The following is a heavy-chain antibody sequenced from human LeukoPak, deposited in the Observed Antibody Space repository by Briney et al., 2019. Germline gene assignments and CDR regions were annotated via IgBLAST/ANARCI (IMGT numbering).Heavy chain of an antibody. D-gene: IGHD3-10*01. CDR3: ARGYYGSGSGIFDY. CDR1: GYSISSGYY. Sequence: SETLSLTCTVSGYSISSGYYWGWIRQPPGKGLEWIGSIYHSGSTYYNPSLKSRVTISVDTSKNQFSLKLSSVTAADTAVYYCARGYYGSGSGIFDYWGQGTLVTVSP. CDR2: IYHSGST. V-gene: IGHV4-38-2*02. J-gene: IGHJ4*02.